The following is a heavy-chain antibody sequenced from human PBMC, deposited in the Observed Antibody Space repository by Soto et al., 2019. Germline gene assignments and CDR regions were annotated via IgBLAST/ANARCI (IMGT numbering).Heavy chain of an antibody. CDR1: GGSISSYY. Sequence: PSETLSLTCTVSGGSISSYYWSWIRQPPGKGLEWIGYIYYSGSTNYSPSLKSRVTISVDTSKNQFSLKLSSVTAADTAVYYCARAVYPEYYYDSSGYYFDYWGQGTLVTVSS. D-gene: IGHD3-22*01. V-gene: IGHV4-59*01. CDR2: IYYSGST. CDR3: ARAVYPEYYYDSSGYYFDY. J-gene: IGHJ4*02.